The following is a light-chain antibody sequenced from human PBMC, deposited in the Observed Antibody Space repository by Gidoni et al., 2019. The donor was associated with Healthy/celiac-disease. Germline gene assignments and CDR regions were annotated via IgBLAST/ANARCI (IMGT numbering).Light chain of an antibody. J-gene: IGKJ4*01. Sequence: DIQMTQSTSSLSASVGDRVPITCQASQDISNYLNWYQQKPGKAPKLLIYDASNLETGVPSRFSGSGSGTDFTFTISSLQPEDIATYYCQQYDNLPPLTFGGGTKVEIK. CDR1: QDISNY. CDR3: QQYDNLPPLT. CDR2: DAS. V-gene: IGKV1-33*01.